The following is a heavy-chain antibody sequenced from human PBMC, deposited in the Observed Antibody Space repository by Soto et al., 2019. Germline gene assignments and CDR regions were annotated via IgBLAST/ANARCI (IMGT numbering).Heavy chain of an antibody. Sequence: EVHLLESVGALVQPGGSLRLSCTASGRTFSTYAMSWFRQAPGKGLEWVSAIGGSGTGGRTYYADSVKGRFTISRDNSKNTVYLQMNSSRADDTAVYYCGQSPGGLEGYNSDYYGMDVWCQGTKVTVSS. CDR2: IGGSGTGGRT. V-gene: IGHV3-23*01. CDR1: GRTFSTYA. D-gene: IGHD5-12*01. CDR3: GQSPGGLEGYNSDYYGMDV. J-gene: IGHJ6*02.